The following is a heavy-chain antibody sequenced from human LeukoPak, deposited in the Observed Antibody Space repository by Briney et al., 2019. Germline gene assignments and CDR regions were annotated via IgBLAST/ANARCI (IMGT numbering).Heavy chain of an antibody. D-gene: IGHD3-10*01. Sequence: GGSLRLSCAASGFTFSSYFMSWVRQAPGKGLECVANIKQDGSDKYYMDSVKGRFTISRDNAKISLYLQMNSLRAEDTAVYYCARYVRGSYFYMDVWGKGTTVTVSS. CDR1: GFTFSSYF. CDR3: ARYVRGSYFYMDV. CDR2: IKQDGSDK. J-gene: IGHJ6*03. V-gene: IGHV3-7*01.